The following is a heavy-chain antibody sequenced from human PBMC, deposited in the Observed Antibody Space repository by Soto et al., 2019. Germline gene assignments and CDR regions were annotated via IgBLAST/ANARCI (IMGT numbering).Heavy chain of an antibody. D-gene: IGHD6-19*01. CDR2: ISFHGRHQ. Sequence: QLVESGGGVVQPGKSLRLSCAGSGFTFGSFAMHWVRQAPGKGLEWVAVISFHGRHQYYADSVKGRFTISRDNSNNTVYLQLTSLRLEDTAVYYCAQDLGSSGWEYFDHWGQGTLVTVSS. V-gene: IGHV3-30*18. CDR3: AQDLGSSGWEYFDH. CDR1: GFTFGSFA. J-gene: IGHJ4*02.